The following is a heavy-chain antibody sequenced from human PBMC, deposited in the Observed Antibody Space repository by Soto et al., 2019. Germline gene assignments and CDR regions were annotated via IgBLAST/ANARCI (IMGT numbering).Heavy chain of an antibody. CDR1: GGTFSSYT. D-gene: IGHD3-10*01. V-gene: IGHV1-69*08. CDR3: ARDSLWFGELYWFDP. CDR2: IIPIPGIA. Sequence: QVQLVQSGAEVKKPGSSVNVSCKASGGTFSSYTISWVRQAPGQGLEWMGRIIPIPGIANYAQKFQGRVTITADKSTSTAYMELSSLRSEDTAVYYCARDSLWFGELYWFDPWGQGTLVTVSS. J-gene: IGHJ5*02.